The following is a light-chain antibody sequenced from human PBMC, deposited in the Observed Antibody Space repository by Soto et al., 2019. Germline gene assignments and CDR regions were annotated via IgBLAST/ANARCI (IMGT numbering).Light chain of an antibody. Sequence: EVVMTQSPATLSVSPGERATLSCRASQSVSSNLAWYQHNPGQAPRLLIFGASTRAAGIPARFSGSGSGIELTLTLSSLQSEDFAVYYCQQYNNWPLYTFGQGTKLEIK. CDR1: QSVSSN. V-gene: IGKV3D-15*01. J-gene: IGKJ2*01. CDR2: GAS. CDR3: QQYNNWPLYT.